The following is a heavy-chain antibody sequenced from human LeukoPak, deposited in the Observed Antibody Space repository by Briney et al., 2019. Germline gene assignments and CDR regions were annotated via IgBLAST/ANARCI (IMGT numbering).Heavy chain of an antibody. D-gene: IGHD3-10*01. V-gene: IGHV1-2*02. J-gene: IGHJ5*02. CDR1: GYTFTGYY. Sequence: AAVKVSCKASGYTFTGYYMHWVRPAPGQGLEWMGWIYPNSGGTNYAQKFQGRVSMTRETSISTAYMELSRLRSDDTAVYYCAREITMVRGVIMDWFDPWGQGTLVTVSS. CDR3: AREITMVRGVIMDWFDP. CDR2: IYPNSGGT.